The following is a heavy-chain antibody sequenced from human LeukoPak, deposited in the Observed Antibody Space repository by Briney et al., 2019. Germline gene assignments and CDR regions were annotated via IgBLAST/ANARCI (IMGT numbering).Heavy chain of an antibody. Sequence: GASVKVSCKASGYTFTGYYMHWVRQAPGQGLEWMGWINPNSGGTNYAQKLQGRVTMTTDTSTSTAYMELRSLRSDDTAVYYCAREFDYYGSGSYRFDYWGQGTLVTVSS. CDR2: INPNSGGT. J-gene: IGHJ4*02. CDR3: AREFDYYGSGSYRFDY. D-gene: IGHD3-10*01. CDR1: GYTFTGYY. V-gene: IGHV1-2*02.